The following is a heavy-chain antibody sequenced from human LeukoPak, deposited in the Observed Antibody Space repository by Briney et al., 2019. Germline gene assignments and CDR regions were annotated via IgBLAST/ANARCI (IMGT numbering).Heavy chain of an antibody. CDR3: ARGRYDSSGYLDY. J-gene: IGHJ4*02. V-gene: IGHV1-46*01. CDR2: IYPSGGST. CDR1: GYTFTSHY. Sequence: EASVTVSCTASGYTFTSHYMHWVRQAPGQGLEWMGIIYPSGGSTSYAQKLQGRVTMTRDTSTSTVYMELSSLRSEDTAVYYCARGRYDSSGYLDYWGQGTLVTVSS. D-gene: IGHD3-22*01.